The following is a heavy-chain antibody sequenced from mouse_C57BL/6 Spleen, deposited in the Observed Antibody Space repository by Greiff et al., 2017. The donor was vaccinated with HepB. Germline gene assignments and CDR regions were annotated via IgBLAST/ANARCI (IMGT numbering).Heavy chain of an antibody. V-gene: IGHV1-66*01. CDR3: ARSPSYHYAMDY. Sequence: QVQLQQSEPELVKPGASVKISCKASGYSFTSYYIHWVNQRPGQGLEWIGWIYPGSGNTKYNEKFKGKATLTADTSSSTAYMQLSSLTSEDSAVYYCARSPSYHYAMDYWGQGTSVTVSS. D-gene: IGHD2-10*01. CDR1: GYSFTSYY. J-gene: IGHJ4*01. CDR2: IYPGSGNT.